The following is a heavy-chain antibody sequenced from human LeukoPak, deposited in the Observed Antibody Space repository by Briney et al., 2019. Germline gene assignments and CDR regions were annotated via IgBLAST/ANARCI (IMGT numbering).Heavy chain of an antibody. J-gene: IGHJ4*02. CDR1: GFTFSSYA. D-gene: IGHD6-19*01. Sequence: GGSLRLSCAASGFTFSSYAMHWVRQAPGKGLEWVAVISYDGSNKYYADSVKGRFTISRDNSKNTLYLQMNSLRAEDTAVYYCARDGGAVAGRTSGALDYWGQGTLVTVSS. CDR3: ARDGGAVAGRTSGALDY. V-gene: IGHV3-30*04. CDR2: ISYDGSNK.